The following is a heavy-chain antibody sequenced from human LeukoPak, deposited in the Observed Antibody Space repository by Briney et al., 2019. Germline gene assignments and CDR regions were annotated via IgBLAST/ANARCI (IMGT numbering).Heavy chain of an antibody. D-gene: IGHD3-10*01. CDR3: ARDALRITMVRGVIITGPDY. CDR1: GFTFSSYA. J-gene: IGHJ4*02. Sequence: GGSLRLSCAASGFTFSSYAMHWVRQAPGKGLERVAVISYDGSNKYYADSVKGRFTISRDNSKNTLYLQMNSLRAEDTAVYYCARDALRITMVRGVIITGPDYWGQGTLVTVSS. CDR2: ISYDGSNK. V-gene: IGHV3-30*04.